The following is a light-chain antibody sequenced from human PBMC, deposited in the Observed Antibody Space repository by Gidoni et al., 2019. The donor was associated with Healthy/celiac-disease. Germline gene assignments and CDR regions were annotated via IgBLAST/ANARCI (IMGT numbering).Light chain of an antibody. V-gene: IGKV3-20*01. J-gene: IGKJ1*01. CDR3: QQYGSSLWT. CDR1: QSVSR. CDR2: GAS. Sequence: EIVLTQSPGTLSLSPGERATLSCRASQSVSRLLIYGASSRATGIPDRFSGSGSGTDFTLTISRLEPEDFAVYYCQQYGSSLWTFGQGTKVEIK.